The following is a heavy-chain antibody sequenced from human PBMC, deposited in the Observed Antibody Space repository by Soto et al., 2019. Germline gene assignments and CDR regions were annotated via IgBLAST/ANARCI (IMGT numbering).Heavy chain of an antibody. CDR3: ATDLYSSGLNFDY. CDR1: GYTLTELS. V-gene: IGHV1-24*01. D-gene: IGHD6-19*01. Sequence: GASVKVSCKVSGYTLTELSMHWVRQAPGKGLEWMGGFDPEGGETIYAQKFQGRVTMTEDTSTDTAYMELSSLRSEDTAVYYCATDLYSSGLNFDYWGQGTLVTVSS. J-gene: IGHJ4*02. CDR2: FDPEGGET.